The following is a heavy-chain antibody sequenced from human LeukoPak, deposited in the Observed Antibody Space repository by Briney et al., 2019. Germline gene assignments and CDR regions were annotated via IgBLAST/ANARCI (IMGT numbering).Heavy chain of an antibody. CDR2: INHSGST. Sequence: SETLSLTCAVYGGSFSGYYWSWIRQPPGKGLEWIGEINHSGSTNYNPSLKSRVTISVDPSKNQFSLKLSSVTAADTAVYYCARGSRVVVPAAPVWKYWGQGTLVTVSS. D-gene: IGHD2-2*01. V-gene: IGHV4-34*01. J-gene: IGHJ4*02. CDR1: GGSFSGYY. CDR3: ARGSRVVVPAAPVWKY.